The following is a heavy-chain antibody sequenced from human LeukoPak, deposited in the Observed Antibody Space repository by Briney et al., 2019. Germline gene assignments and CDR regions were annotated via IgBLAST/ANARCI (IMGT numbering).Heavy chain of an antibody. Sequence: PSETLSLTCTVSGGSISSYYWSWIRQPPGKGLEWIGYIYYSGSTNYNPSLKSRVTISVHTSKNQFSLKLSSVTAADTAVYYCARHSPQQLNAFDIWGQGTLVLVSS. V-gene: IGHV4-59*08. CDR3: ARHSPQQLNAFDI. J-gene: IGHJ3*02. CDR2: IYYSGST. CDR1: GGSISSYY. D-gene: IGHD6-13*01.